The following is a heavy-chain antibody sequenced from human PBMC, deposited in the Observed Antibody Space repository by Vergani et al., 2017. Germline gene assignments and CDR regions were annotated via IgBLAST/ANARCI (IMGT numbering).Heavy chain of an antibody. CDR1: GFTFNIYA. CDR2: ITYNGGRT. Sequence: EVRLLESGGGLVQPGGSLRLSCAASGFTFNIYAMSWVRQAPGKGLEWVSTITYNGGRTYYAASVTGRFTISRDNSKNTLFLQLKTLRAEDTAVYYCARCGQLERLDVNWFDPWGQGTLVTVSS. D-gene: IGHD1-1*01. V-gene: IGHV3-23*01. CDR3: ARCGQLERLDVNWFDP. J-gene: IGHJ5*02.